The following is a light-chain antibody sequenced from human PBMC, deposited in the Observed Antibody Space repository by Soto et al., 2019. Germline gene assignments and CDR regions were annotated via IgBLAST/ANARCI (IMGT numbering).Light chain of an antibody. CDR3: QQRRNWPPEVT. Sequence: EIVLTQSPDTLSLSPGERATLSCRASQSVSSSLAWYQQKPGQAPRLLIYDASKRATGIPARFSGSGSGTDFTLTISSLEPEDFAVYYCQQRRNWPPEVTFGPGTKVDIK. J-gene: IGKJ3*01. CDR2: DAS. V-gene: IGKV3-11*01. CDR1: QSVSSS.